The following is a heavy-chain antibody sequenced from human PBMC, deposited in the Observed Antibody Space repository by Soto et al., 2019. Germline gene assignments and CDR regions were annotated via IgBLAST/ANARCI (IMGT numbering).Heavy chain of an antibody. J-gene: IGHJ4*02. D-gene: IGHD4-17*01. CDR3: TTVTTVDYYFDY. Sequence: PGGSLRLSCAASGITFSDRYMDWVRLAPGKGLEWVGRIRKKTNSNTTEYAASVKGRFIISRDDSTNSLYLQMSSLKTEDTAVYYCTTVTTVDYYFDYWGQGTLVTVSS. CDR2: IRKKTNSNTT. CDR1: GITFSDRY. V-gene: IGHV3-72*01.